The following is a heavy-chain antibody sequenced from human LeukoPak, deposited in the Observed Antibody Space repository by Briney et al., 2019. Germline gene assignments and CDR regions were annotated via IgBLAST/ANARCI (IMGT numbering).Heavy chain of an antibody. CDR3: ARGYASAWCDD. Sequence: GGSLRLSCAGCGFTFSSYEMNWVRQAPGRGLEWVSYIISRGDTKYYAESVRGRFPLYRDSAKNSRYLQMNSLRAEATAVYYCARGYASAWCDDGGQGALVTASS. CDR1: GFTFSSYE. CDR2: IISRGDTK. J-gene: IGHJ5*02. V-gene: IGHV3-48*03. D-gene: IGHD6-19*01.